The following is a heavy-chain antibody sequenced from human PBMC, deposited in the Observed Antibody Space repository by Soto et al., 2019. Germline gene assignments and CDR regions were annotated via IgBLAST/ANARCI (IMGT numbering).Heavy chain of an antibody. D-gene: IGHD1-1*01. CDR2: INHSGST. V-gene: IGHV4-34*01. J-gene: IGHJ4*02. Sequence: SETLSLTCAVYGGSFSGYFWSWIRQPPGKGLEWIGEINHSGSTNYNPSLKSRVTISVDTSKNQFSLKLSSVTAADTAVYYCARDGLQRPFDYWGQGTLVTVSS. CDR1: GGSFSGYF. CDR3: ARDGLQRPFDY.